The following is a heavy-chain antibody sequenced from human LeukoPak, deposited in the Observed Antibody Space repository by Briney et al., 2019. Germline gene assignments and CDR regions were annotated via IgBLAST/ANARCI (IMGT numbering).Heavy chain of an antibody. V-gene: IGHV4-59*01. CDR2: IYYSGST. CDR3: ARGGYYGSGNDFRFDP. J-gene: IGHJ5*02. Sequence: SETLSLTCTVSGGSISSYYWSWIRQPPGRGLEWIGYIYYSGSTNYKPSLKSRVTISVDTSKNQFSLKLSSVTAADTAVYYCARGGYYGSGNDFRFDPWGQGTLVTVSS. D-gene: IGHD3-10*01. CDR1: GGSISSYY.